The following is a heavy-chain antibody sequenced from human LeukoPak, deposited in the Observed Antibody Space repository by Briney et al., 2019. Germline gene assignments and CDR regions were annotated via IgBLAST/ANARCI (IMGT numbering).Heavy chain of an antibody. V-gene: IGHV4-59*01. J-gene: IGHJ5*02. CDR1: GGSIRGYY. CDR2: IYSCGST. CDR3: ARGGYYGSGNDFRFDP. Sequence: SETLSLTCNVSGGSIRGYYWSWIRQPPGKGLEWIGYIYSCGSTNYNPYLKSRVTISVETSKNQFSLKLKSVTAADTAVYYCARGGYYGSGNDFRFDPWGQGTLVTVSS. D-gene: IGHD3-10*01.